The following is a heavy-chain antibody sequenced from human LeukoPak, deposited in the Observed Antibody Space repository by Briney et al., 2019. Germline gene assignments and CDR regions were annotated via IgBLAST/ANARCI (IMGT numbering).Heavy chain of an antibody. V-gene: IGHV1-69*04. CDR2: IIPILGIA. J-gene: IGHJ4*02. CDR3: ASYSSGWSFDY. D-gene: IGHD6-19*01. Sequence: GASVKVSCKASGCTFSSYAISWVRQAPGQGLEWMGRIIPILGIANYAQKFQGRVTITADKSTSTAYMELSSLRSEDTAVYYCASYSSGWSFDYWGQGTLVTVSS. CDR1: GCTFSSYA.